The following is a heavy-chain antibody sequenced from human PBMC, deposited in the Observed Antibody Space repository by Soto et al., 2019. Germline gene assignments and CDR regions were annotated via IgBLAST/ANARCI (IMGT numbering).Heavy chain of an antibody. J-gene: IGHJ3*02. CDR1: GFTVSSHA. V-gene: IGHV3-23*01. Sequence: EVQVLESGGGLVQPGGSLRLSCEGSGFTVSSHAMTWIRQAPGKGPEWVSTITADGGTYYADSVKGRFAMSRDTSERTRYLQRNSLGAEDTAAYYCAPHVSCSGGSCQYDAFAIRGQGTMVTVSS. CDR3: APHVSCSGGSCQYDAFAI. D-gene: IGHD2-15*01. CDR2: ITADGGT.